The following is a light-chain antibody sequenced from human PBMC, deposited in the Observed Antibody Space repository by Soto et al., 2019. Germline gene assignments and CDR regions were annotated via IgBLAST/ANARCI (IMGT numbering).Light chain of an antibody. CDR2: TSA. CDR3: QQYYSTPYT. J-gene: IGKJ2*01. CDR1: QSVSSN. Sequence: EVVMTQSPATLPVSLGERATLSCRASQSVSSNVAWYQQKPGLAPRLLIHTSATRATGIPARFSGRGSGTFFTLTISSLQAEDVAVYYCQQYYSTPYTFGQGTKLEIK. V-gene: IGKV3-15*01.